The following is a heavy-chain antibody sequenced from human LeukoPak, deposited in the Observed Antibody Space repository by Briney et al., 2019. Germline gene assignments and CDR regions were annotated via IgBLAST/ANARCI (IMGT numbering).Heavy chain of an antibody. CDR3: ARDFRSYYYDSSGYFDY. CDR2: INHSGST. CDR1: GGSFSGYY. Sequence: PSETLSLTCAVYGGSFSGYYWSWIRQPPGKGLEWIGEINHSGSTNYNPSLKSRVTISVDTSKNQFSLKLGSVTAADTAVYYCARDFRSYYYDSSGYFDYWGQGTLVTVSS. J-gene: IGHJ4*02. D-gene: IGHD3-22*01. V-gene: IGHV4-34*01.